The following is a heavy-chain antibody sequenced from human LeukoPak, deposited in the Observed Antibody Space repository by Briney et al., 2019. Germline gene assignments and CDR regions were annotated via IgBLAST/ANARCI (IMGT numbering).Heavy chain of an antibody. CDR3: ARLHYYDSSGYFDY. CDR1: GFTFDDYG. CDR2: INWNGGST. D-gene: IGHD3-22*01. V-gene: IGHV3-20*04. Sequence: GGSLRLSCAASGFTFDDYGMSWVRQAPGKGLEWVSGINWNGGSTGYADSVKGRFTITRDNAKNSLYLQMNSLRAEDTALYYCARLHYYDSSGYFDYWGPGTLVTVSS. J-gene: IGHJ4*02.